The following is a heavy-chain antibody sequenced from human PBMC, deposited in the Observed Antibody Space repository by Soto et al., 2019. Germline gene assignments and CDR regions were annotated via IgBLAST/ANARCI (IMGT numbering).Heavy chain of an antibody. CDR1: GYTFTSYG. D-gene: IGHD3-9*01. CDR3: ARSEDERIFWCFDP. Sequence: ASVKVSCKASGYTFTSYGISWVRQALGQGLEWMGWISAYNGNTNYAQKLQGRVTMTTDTSTSTAYMELRSLRSDDTAVYYCARSEDERIFWCFDPWGQGTLVSVPQ. V-gene: IGHV1-18*01. CDR2: ISAYNGNT. J-gene: IGHJ5*02.